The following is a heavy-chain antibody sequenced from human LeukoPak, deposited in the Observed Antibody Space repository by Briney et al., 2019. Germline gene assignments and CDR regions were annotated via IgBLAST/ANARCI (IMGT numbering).Heavy chain of an antibody. V-gene: IGHV4-39*02. CDR3: ARRRYYDSTGYFE. CDR1: GDFTSSSSYY. Sequence: PSETLSLTCTVSGDFTSSSSYYWGWIRQPPGKGLEWIGDICYTGKTYYNPSLKSRVFISIDTSKNYFSLNLNFVTAADTAVYYCARRRYYDSTGYFEWGRGSLVTVSS. CDR2: ICYTGKT. J-gene: IGHJ1*01. D-gene: IGHD3-22*01.